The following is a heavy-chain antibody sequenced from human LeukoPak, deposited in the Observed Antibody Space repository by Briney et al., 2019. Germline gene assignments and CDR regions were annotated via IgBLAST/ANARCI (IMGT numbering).Heavy chain of an antibody. Sequence: HPGRSLRLSCAAAGFTFSSYGMHWVRQAPGKGLEWVAVISYDGSNKYYADSVKGRFTISRDNSKNTLYLQMNSLRAEDTAVYYCAKDRVGYCSGGSCYSEAYWFDPWGQGTLVTVSS. J-gene: IGHJ5*02. CDR2: ISYDGSNK. CDR1: GFTFSSYG. CDR3: AKDRVGYCSGGSCYSEAYWFDP. V-gene: IGHV3-30*18. D-gene: IGHD2-15*01.